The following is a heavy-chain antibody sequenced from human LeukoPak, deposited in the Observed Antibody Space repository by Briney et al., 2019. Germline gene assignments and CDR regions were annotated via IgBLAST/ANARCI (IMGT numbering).Heavy chain of an antibody. CDR3: ASEMGIAVAGPIYYYGMVV. D-gene: IGHD6-19*01. Sequence: GGALRLSCADSGFIFSSYGMHWGRQAPGKGLEWVALISNDGSNKYYADSVKGRFTISRDNSKNTVYLQMNSLRGEDTAVYYCASEMGIAVAGPIYYYGMVVWGQGTTVTVSS. V-gene: IGHV3-30*03. CDR2: ISNDGSNK. CDR1: GFIFSSYG. J-gene: IGHJ6*02.